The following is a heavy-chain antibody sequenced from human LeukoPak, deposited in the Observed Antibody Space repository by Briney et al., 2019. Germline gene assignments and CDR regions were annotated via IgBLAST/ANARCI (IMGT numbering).Heavy chain of an antibody. V-gene: IGHV3-11*04. J-gene: IGHJ6*03. CDR1: GGSISSYY. CDR2: ISSSDSTI. Sequence: LSLICTVSGGSISSYYWSWIRQAPGKGLEWVSYISSSDSTIYYADSLKGRFTISRDNAKNSLYLQMNSLRAEDTAVYYCARDRDQGYYYYMDVWGKGTTVTVSS. D-gene: IGHD3-10*01. CDR3: ARDRDQGYYYYMDV.